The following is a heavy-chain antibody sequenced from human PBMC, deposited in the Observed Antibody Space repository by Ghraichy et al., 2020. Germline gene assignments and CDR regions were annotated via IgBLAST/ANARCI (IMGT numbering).Heavy chain of an antibody. D-gene: IGHD3-10*01. V-gene: IGHV1-24*01. J-gene: IGHJ6*02. CDR3: TTDSLSKLRRVRGVVPLGFYV. Sequence: ASVKVSCKASGYSLTELSMFWVRQAPGRGLEWMGGFDHEDGETVYAEKFQGRVTMTEDTSTDTTYMELSSLTSEDTAVYYCTTDSLSKLRRVRGVVPLGFYVWGQGTTITVS. CDR1: GYSLTELS. CDR2: FDHEDGET.